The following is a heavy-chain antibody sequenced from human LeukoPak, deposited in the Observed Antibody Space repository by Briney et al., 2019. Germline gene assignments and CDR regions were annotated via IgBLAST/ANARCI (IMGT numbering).Heavy chain of an antibody. D-gene: IGHD3-22*01. CDR1: GFTFSDYY. Sequence: KPGGSLRLSCAASGFTFSDYYMSWIRQAPGKGLEWVSYISSNSSYTNYADSVKGRFTISRDNAKNSLYLQMNSLRAEDTAVYYCARVDLGDDSSRYYVFDHWGQGTLVTGST. J-gene: IGHJ4*02. CDR3: ARVDLGDDSSRYYVFDH. CDR2: ISSNSSYT. V-gene: IGHV3-11*05.